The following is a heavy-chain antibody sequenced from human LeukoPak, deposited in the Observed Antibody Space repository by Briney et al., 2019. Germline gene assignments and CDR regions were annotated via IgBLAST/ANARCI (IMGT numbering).Heavy chain of an antibody. V-gene: IGHV3-23*01. CDR1: GFIFTNNA. J-gene: IGHJ4*02. Sequence: PGGSLRLSWGGSGFIFTNNAINWVRQTPGKGLEWLSAISNDGRHIYYTDSVKGRFTTSRDNSRNTVYLQMNGLRVEDTAVYYCATVMGSSPSTAYFAYWGRGTLVTVSS. CDR2: ISNDGRHI. CDR3: ATVMGSSPSTAYFAY. D-gene: IGHD6-6*01.